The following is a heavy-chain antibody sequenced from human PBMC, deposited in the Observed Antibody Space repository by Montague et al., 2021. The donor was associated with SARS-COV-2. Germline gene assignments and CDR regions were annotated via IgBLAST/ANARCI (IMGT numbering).Heavy chain of an antibody. CDR2: INHSGST. V-gene: IGHV4-34*01. J-gene: IGHJ6*02. D-gene: IGHD2-2*01. CDR3: ARGFRSVVPAVLGVAFYYYFDMDV. Sequence: SETRSLTCTVSGGLSNTDPSNSDFWSWIRQPPGKGLEWIGEINHSGSTNYNPSLKSRVTISVDTSKNQFSLKLSSVTAADTAVYFCARGFRSVVPAVLGVAFYYYFDMDVWGQGTTVTVSS. CDR1: GGLSNTDPSNSDF.